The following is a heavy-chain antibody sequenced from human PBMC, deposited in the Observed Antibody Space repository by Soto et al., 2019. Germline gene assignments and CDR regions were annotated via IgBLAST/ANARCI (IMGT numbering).Heavy chain of an antibody. D-gene: IGHD6-13*01. CDR3: ASSAPYSSSWYFDY. V-gene: IGHV4-59*01. Sequence: QVQLQESGPGLVKPSETLSLTCTVPGGSISSYYWSWIRQPPGKGLEWIGYIYYSGSTNYNPSLKSRVAISVDTSKNQFSLKLSSVTAADTAVYYCASSAPYSSSWYFDYWGQGTLVTVSS. CDR2: IYYSGST. CDR1: GGSISSYY. J-gene: IGHJ4*02.